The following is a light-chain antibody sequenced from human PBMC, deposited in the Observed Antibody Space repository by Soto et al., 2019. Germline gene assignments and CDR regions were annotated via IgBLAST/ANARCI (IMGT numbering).Light chain of an antibody. CDR1: SSNIGAGYD. CDR3: QSYDNSRSGSYV. V-gene: IGLV1-40*01. CDR2: GNN. Sequence: QSVLTQPPSVSVAPGQRVTISCTGSSSNIGAGYDVHWYQQLPGAAPKLLIFGNNNRAAGVPDRFSGSKSGTSASLAITGLQAEDEADYYCQSYDNSRSGSYVFGTGTKVTVL. J-gene: IGLJ1*01.